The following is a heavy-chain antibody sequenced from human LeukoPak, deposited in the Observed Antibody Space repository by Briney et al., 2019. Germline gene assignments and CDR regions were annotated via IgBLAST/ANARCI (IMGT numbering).Heavy chain of an antibody. CDR3: ARGPHSWGFFDY. V-gene: IGHV5-51*01. J-gene: IGHJ4*02. CDR2: IYPGDSDT. Sequence: GESLKISCKGSGNSFTTYWIAWVRQMPGKGLEWMGIIYPGDSDTRYSPSSQGQVTISADKSISTAYLQWSSLKASDTAMYYCARGPHSWGFFDYWGQGTLVTVSS. D-gene: IGHD7-27*01. CDR1: GNSFTTYW.